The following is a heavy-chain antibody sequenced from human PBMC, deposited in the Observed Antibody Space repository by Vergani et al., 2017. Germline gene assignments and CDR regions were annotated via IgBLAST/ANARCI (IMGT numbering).Heavy chain of an antibody. Sequence: QVQLQQWGAGLLKPSETLSLTCAVYGGSFSGYYWSWIRQPPGKGLEWIGEINHSGSTNYNPSLKSGVTISVDTSKNQFSLKLSAVTAADTAVYYCARWGMRWGCSSTSCSDYFDYWGQGTLVTVSS. CDR2: INHSGST. V-gene: IGHV4-34*01. CDR3: ARWGMRWGCSSTSCSDYFDY. D-gene: IGHD2-2*01. J-gene: IGHJ4*02. CDR1: GGSFSGYY.